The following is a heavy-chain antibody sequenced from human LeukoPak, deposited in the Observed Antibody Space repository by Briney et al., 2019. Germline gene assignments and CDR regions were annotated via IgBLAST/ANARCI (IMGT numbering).Heavy chain of an antibody. Sequence: ASVKVSCKPSGYTFTSYYVHWVRQAPGQGLEWMGIINPSGGTTSYAQKFQSRVTMTRDTSTSTVYMELSSLSSDDTAVYYCARGAVAGRRFDYWGQGTLVTVSS. CDR1: GYTFTSYY. V-gene: IGHV1-46*01. CDR2: INPSGGTT. D-gene: IGHD6-19*01. CDR3: ARGAVAGRRFDY. J-gene: IGHJ4*02.